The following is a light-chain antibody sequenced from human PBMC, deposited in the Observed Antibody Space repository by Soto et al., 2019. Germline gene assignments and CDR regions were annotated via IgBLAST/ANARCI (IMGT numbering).Light chain of an antibody. CDR2: EAS. Sequence: DIQMTQSPSPLSASVGDRVDITCRTSQSVSSYLNWYQAKPGKAPKLLIYEASSLESGVPSRFSGSGSGTDFTLTISSLQPEDSATYYCQQSYSTPLFTFGPGTRVDI. CDR1: QSVSSY. J-gene: IGKJ3*01. CDR3: QQSYSTPLFT. V-gene: IGKV1-39*01.